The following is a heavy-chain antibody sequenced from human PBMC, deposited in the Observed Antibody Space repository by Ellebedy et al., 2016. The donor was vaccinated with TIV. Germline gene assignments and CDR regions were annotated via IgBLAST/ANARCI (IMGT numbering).Heavy chain of an antibody. J-gene: IGHJ4*02. CDR2: ISYDGSDK. D-gene: IGHD1-1*01. CDR3: VRGHNWNDVGVIDY. V-gene: IGHV3-30*04. CDR1: GFTFRTYG. Sequence: GESLKISXETSGFTFRTYGFHWVRQAPGKGLEWVALISYDGSDKYYADSVKGRFIISRDNAKNSLYLQMNSLRVEDTAVYYCVRGHNWNDVGVIDYWGQGTLVTVSS.